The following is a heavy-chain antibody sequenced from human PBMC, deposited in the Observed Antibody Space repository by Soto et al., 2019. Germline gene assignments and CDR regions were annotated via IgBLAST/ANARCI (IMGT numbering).Heavy chain of an antibody. J-gene: IGHJ5*02. CDR1: GGSISSYY. CDR2: IYYSGST. CDR3: ERDFTRGYPEGWFDP. Sequence: PLETLSLTCTVSGGSISSYYWSWIRQPPGKGLEWIGYIYYSGSTNYNPSLKSRVTISVDTSKNQFSLKLSSVTAADTAVYSCERDFTRGYPEGWFDPWGEGTLVT. D-gene: IGHD5-12*01. V-gene: IGHV4-59*01.